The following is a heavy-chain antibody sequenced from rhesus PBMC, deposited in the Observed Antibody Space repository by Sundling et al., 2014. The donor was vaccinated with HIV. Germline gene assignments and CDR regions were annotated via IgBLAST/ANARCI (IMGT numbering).Heavy chain of an antibody. CDR3: ARDRIAAGRYYGLDS. CDR1: GASISSYW. Sequence: QVQLQESGPGLVKPSETLSLTCSVSGASISSYWWSWIRQPPGKGLEWIGEINGNSGSTNYKPSLKSRVTISRDTSKNQLSLRLSSVTAADTAVYYCARDRIAAGRYYGLDSWGQGVVVTVSS. J-gene: IGHJ6*01. V-gene: IGHV4-80*01. D-gene: IGHD6-13*01. CDR2: INGNSGST.